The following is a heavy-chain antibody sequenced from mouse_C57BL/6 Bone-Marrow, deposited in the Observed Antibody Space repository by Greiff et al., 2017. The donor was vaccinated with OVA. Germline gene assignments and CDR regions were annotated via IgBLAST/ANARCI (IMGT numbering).Heavy chain of an antibody. CDR2: SRNKANDYTT. CDR3: ARDADWPMDY. D-gene: IGHD4-1*01. V-gene: IGHV7-1*01. Sequence: EVQLVESGGGLVQSGRSLRLSCAPSGFTFSDFYMEWVRQATGKGLEWIAASRNKANDYTTEYSASVKGQFIVSRDTSQSILYLQMNALRAEDTAIYYCARDADWPMDYWGQGTSVTVSS. J-gene: IGHJ4*01. CDR1: GFTFSDFY.